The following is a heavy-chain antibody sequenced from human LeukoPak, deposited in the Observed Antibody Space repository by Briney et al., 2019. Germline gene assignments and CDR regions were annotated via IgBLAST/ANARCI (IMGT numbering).Heavy chain of an antibody. CDR3: ARWGYLDRYYYYGMDV. J-gene: IGHJ6*02. CDR1: GYTFTSYG. CDR2: INPNSGGT. V-gene: IGHV1-2*02. Sequence: ASVKVSCKASGYTFTSYGISWVRQAPGQGLEWMGWINPNSGGTNYAQKFQGRVTMTRDTSISTAYMELSRLRSDDTAVYYCARWGYLDRYYYYGMDVWGQGTTVTVSS. D-gene: IGHD3-16*01.